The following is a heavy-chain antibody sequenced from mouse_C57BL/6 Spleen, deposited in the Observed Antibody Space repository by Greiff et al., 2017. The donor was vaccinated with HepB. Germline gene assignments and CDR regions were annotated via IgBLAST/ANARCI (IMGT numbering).Heavy chain of an antibody. CDR3: AREEIIYSTMDY. D-gene: IGHD2-1*01. CDR2: IYPRSGNT. J-gene: IGHJ4*01. CDR1: GYTFPSYG. Sequence: VQLQESGAELARPGASVKLSCKASGYTFPSYGISWVKQRTGQGLEWIGEIYPRSGNTYYNEKFKGKATLTADKSSSTAYMELRSLTSEDSAVYFCAREEIIYSTMDYWGQGTSVTVSS. V-gene: IGHV1-81*01.